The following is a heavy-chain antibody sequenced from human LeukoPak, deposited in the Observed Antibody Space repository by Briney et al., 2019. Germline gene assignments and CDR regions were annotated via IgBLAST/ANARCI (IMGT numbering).Heavy chain of an antibody. Sequence: GGSLRLSCAASGFTFTSAWMSWVRQAPGKGLEWVGRIKSKTDGGTTDYAAPVKGRFTISRDDSKNTLYLQMNSLKTEDTAVYYCTTKYYDFWSGKFDYWGQGTLVTVSS. J-gene: IGHJ4*02. CDR2: IKSKTDGGTT. CDR1: GFTFTSAW. CDR3: TTKYYDFWSGKFDY. V-gene: IGHV3-15*01. D-gene: IGHD3-3*01.